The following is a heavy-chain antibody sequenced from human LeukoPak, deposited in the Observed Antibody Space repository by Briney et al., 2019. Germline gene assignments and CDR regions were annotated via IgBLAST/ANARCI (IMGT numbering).Heavy chain of an antibody. J-gene: IGHJ4*02. CDR2: INHSGST. CDR3: ARDPPGTGG. Sequence: SETLSLTCAVYGGSFSGYYWSWIRQPPGKELEWIGEINHSGSTNYNPSLKSRVTISVDTSKNQFSLKLSSVTAADTAVYYCARDPPGTGGWGQGTLVTVSS. CDR1: GGSFSGYY. V-gene: IGHV4-34*01. D-gene: IGHD3-10*01.